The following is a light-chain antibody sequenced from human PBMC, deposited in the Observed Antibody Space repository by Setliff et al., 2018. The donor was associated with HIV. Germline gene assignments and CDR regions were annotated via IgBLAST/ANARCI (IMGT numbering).Light chain of an antibody. CDR1: QTIYSN. V-gene: IGKV3-15*01. J-gene: IGKJ5*01. Sequence: EIVLTQSPATLSVSPGDGATLSCTASQTIYSNLAWYQQKPGQAPRLIIYGTSIRATGAPVRFSARGFGTEFTLTISSLESEDSAVYYCQQYRKWPPITFGQGTRLEIK. CDR3: QQYRKWPPIT. CDR2: GTS.